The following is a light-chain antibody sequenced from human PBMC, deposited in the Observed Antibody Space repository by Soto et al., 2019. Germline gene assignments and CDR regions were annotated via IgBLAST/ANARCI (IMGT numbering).Light chain of an antibody. J-gene: IGKJ5*01. Sequence: PGARATLSCRASQSVGNIYLAWYQKRPGQAPRLLIYDASNKATGIPDRFSGSGSGTDFTLTISRLEPEDFAVYYWQQYRSLITFGQGTRLEIK. CDR2: DAS. CDR3: QQYRSLIT. V-gene: IGKV3-20*01. CDR1: QSVGNIY.